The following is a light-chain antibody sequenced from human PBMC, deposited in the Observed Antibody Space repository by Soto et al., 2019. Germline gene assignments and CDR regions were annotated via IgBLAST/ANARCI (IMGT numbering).Light chain of an antibody. CDR3: CSYEGTYSFWV. Sequence: QSALTQPRSVSGSPGQTVTISCTGTSSDVGGYNYVSWYQHHPGKAPKVIIYDVSERPSGVPDSFSGSKSGTTASLTISGLQAEDEADYHCCSYEGTYSFWVFGGGTKLTVL. CDR1: SSDVGGYNY. J-gene: IGLJ3*02. CDR2: DVS. V-gene: IGLV2-11*01.